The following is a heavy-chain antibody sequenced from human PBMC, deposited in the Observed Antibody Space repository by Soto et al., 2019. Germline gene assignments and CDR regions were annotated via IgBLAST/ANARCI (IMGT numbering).Heavy chain of an antibody. CDR1: GFTFSSYS. J-gene: IGHJ4*02. V-gene: IGHV3-21*01. D-gene: IGHD3-22*01. CDR3: AFWGYYYDSSGYS. CDR2: ISSSSSYI. Sequence: EVQLVESGGGLVKPGGSLRLSCAASGFTFSSYSMNWVRQAPGKGLEWVSSISSSSSYIYYSDSVKGRFTISRDNAKNSLHLQMKSLRAEDTAVYYCAFWGYYYDSSGYSWDQGTLVPVST.